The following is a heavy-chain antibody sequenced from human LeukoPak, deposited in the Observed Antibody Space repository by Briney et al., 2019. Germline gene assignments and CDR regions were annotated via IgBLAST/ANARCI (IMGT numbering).Heavy chain of an antibody. D-gene: IGHD3-9*01. CDR1: GFTFSSYE. J-gene: IGHJ4*02. Sequence: GGSLRLSCAASGFTFSSYEMNWVRQAPGKGLEWVSYISSSGSTIYYADSVKGRFIISRDNSKNTLNLQMNSLRAEDTAVYYCAKDRSWNNILTGYYIYDFDYWGQGTLVTVSS. CDR2: ISSSGSTI. CDR3: AKDRSWNNILTGYYIYDFDY. V-gene: IGHV3-48*03.